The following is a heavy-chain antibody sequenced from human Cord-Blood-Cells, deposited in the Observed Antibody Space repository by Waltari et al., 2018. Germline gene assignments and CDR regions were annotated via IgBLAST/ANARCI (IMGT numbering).Heavy chain of an antibody. D-gene: IGHD3-10*01. CDR1: GFTFRSYG. Sequence: QVQLVESGGGVVQPGRSLRLSCAASGFTFRSYGMHWVRKASGKGLEWVAVIWYDGSNKYYADSVKGRFTISRDNSKNTLYLQMNSLRAEDTAMYYCAKDLGRKAGSYYRGFDYWGQGTLVTVSS. V-gene: IGHV3-30*18. J-gene: IGHJ4*02. CDR3: AKDLGRKAGSYYRGFDY. CDR2: IWYDGSNK.